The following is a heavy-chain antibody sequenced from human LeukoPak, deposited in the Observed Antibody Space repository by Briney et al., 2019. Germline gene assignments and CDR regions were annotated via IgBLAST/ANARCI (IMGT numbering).Heavy chain of an antibody. CDR3: ARWRPAAILTNAFDI. V-gene: IGHV4-59*12. CDR1: GGSISSYY. D-gene: IGHD2-2*02. J-gene: IGHJ3*02. CDR2: IYYSGST. Sequence: ASETRSLTCTVSGGSISSYYWSWIRQPPGKGLEWIGYIYYSGSTNYNPSLKSRVTISVDTSKNQFSLKLSSVTAADTAVYYCARWRPAAILTNAFDIWGQGTMVTVSS.